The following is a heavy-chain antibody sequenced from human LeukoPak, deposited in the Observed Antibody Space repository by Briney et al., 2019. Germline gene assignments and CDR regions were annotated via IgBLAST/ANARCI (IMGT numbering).Heavy chain of an antibody. D-gene: IGHD5-18*01. CDR2: IYYGGST. J-gene: IGHJ5*02. CDR1: GGSISTYY. Sequence: PSETLSLTCTVSGGSISTYYWSWIRQPPGKGLEWIGYIYYGGSTNYNPSLKSRVTISVDTSKNLFSLRLSSVTAADTAVYYCARDLAYTYGYDPRRWFDPWGQGTLVIVSS. CDR3: ARDLAYTYGYDPRRWFDP. V-gene: IGHV4-59*01.